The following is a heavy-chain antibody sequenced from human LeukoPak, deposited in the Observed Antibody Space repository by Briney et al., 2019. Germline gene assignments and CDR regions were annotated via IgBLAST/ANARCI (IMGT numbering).Heavy chain of an antibody. D-gene: IGHD2-2*01. CDR3: AKDGYCSGTNCYPAPY. Sequence: PGGSLRLSCVASGFTFSSYWMHWVRQDPRKGLEWVSAISGSGGGTYYADSVKGRFTISRDNSKNTLYLQMNSLRAEDTAVYYCAKDGYCSGTNCYPAPYWGQGTLVTVSS. CDR1: GFTFSSYW. CDR2: ISGSGGGT. V-gene: IGHV3-23*01. J-gene: IGHJ4*02.